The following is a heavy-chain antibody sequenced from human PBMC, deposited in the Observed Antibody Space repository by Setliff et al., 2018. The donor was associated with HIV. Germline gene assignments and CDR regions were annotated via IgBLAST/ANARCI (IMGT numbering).Heavy chain of an antibody. D-gene: IGHD2-15*01. V-gene: IGHV3-15*01. CDR3: AKDISCTGGSCEFFDY. CDR1: GFTFSHAW. CDR2: IRSKIHGGTT. Sequence: GGSLRLSCAASGFTFSHAWMSWVRQAPGKGLEWVGRIRSKIHGGTTDYAAPLKGRFTISRDDSKTTLYQEIHSLKTDDTAVYYCAKDISCTGGSCEFFDYWGQGTLVTVSS. J-gene: IGHJ4*02.